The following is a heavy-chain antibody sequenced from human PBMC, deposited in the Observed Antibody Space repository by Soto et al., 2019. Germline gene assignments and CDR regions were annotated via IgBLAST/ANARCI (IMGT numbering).Heavy chain of an antibody. J-gene: IGHJ6*02. D-gene: IGHD1-20*01. Sequence: PGGSLRLSCAASGFTFSSYAMHWVRQAPGKGLEWVAVISYDGSNKYYADSVKGRFTISRDNSKNSLYLQMNSLRAEDTAVYYCARESRITSRSGVLKVNGMDVWGQGTTVTVSS. CDR2: ISYDGSNK. V-gene: IGHV3-30-3*01. CDR3: ARESRITSRSGVLKVNGMDV. CDR1: GFTFSSYA.